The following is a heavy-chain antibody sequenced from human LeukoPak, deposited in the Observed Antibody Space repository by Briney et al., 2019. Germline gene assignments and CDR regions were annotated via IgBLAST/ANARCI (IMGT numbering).Heavy chain of an antibody. Sequence: ASVKVSCTASGYTFTSYGISWVRQAPGQGLEWMGWISAYNGNTNYAQKLQGRVTMTTDTSTSTAYMELRSLRSDDTAVYYCARDHIRAVAGTPYYYYGMDVWGQGTTVTVSS. D-gene: IGHD6-19*01. CDR2: ISAYNGNT. CDR1: GYTFTSYG. J-gene: IGHJ6*02. V-gene: IGHV1-18*01. CDR3: ARDHIRAVAGTPYYYYGMDV.